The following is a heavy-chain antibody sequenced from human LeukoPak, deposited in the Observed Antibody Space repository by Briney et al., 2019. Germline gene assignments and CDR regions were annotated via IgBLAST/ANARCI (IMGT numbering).Heavy chain of an antibody. Sequence: SETLSLTCAVYGGSFSGYYWSWIRQPPGKGLEWIGEINHSGSTNYNPSLKSRVTISVDTSKNQFSLKLSSVTAANTAVYYCARKYYDFWSGYYRVIDYWGQGTLVTVSS. CDR3: ARKYYDFWSGYYRVIDY. CDR1: GGSFSGYY. D-gene: IGHD3-3*01. V-gene: IGHV4-34*01. J-gene: IGHJ4*02. CDR2: INHSGST.